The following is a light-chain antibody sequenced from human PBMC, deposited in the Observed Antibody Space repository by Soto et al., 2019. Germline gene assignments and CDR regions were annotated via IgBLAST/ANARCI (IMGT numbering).Light chain of an antibody. CDR2: MAS. CDR3: LQYNFYPDP. V-gene: IGKV1-5*03. CDR1: QSITNW. J-gene: IGKJ2*01. Sequence: DIQMTQSPSTLSASVGDRVTITCRASQSITNWLAWYQHKPGKAPRLLIYMASSLESGVPSRFSGSGAETEFTRTISSLYPDDCATDYCLQYNFYPDPFGQGTKLEI.